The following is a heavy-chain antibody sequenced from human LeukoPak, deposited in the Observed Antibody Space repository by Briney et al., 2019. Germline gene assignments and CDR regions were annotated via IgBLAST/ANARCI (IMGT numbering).Heavy chain of an antibody. Sequence: PPETLSLTCAVPGYSISSGYYWGWIRRPPGKGPEWLGTIFRAGNTYYNPSLKSRVTISVDTSRNQFSLKLSSVTAADTAMYYCARVVPVGGNDYWGQGTLVTVSS. CDR1: GYSISSGYY. V-gene: IGHV4-38-2*01. CDR2: IFRAGNT. CDR3: ARVVPVGGNDY. J-gene: IGHJ4*02. D-gene: IGHD4-23*01.